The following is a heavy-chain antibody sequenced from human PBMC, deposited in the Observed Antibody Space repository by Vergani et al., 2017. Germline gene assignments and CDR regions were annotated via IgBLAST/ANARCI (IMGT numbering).Heavy chain of an antibody. Sequence: ESGPALVKPTQTLTLTCTFSGFSILTSEMCVSWIRQPPGKGLEWIGSIYRTGRTHFNPSLKSRVTISVDTSNNHFSLRLNSLTAADTAVYYCARRSGIVYDIFSGTKYFFDFWGQGTLVTVSS. CDR2: IYRTGRT. V-gene: IGHV4-38-2*02. CDR1: GFSILTSEM. CDR3: ARRSGIVYDIFSGTKYFFDF. D-gene: IGHD3-9*01. J-gene: IGHJ4*02.